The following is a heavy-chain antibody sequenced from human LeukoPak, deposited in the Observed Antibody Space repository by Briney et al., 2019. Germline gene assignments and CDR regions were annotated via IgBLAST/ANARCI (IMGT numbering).Heavy chain of an antibody. CDR3: AKGSASSRPYYFDY. Sequence: EGSLRLSCAASGFTLSSYWMSWVRQAPGKGLVWVSRINSHGSSTSYADSVKGRFTISRDNAKNTLDLQMSSLRAEDTAVYYCAKGSASSRPYYFDYWGQGALVTVSS. D-gene: IGHD2-15*01. CDR2: INSHGSST. J-gene: IGHJ4*02. CDR1: GFTLSSYW. V-gene: IGHV3-74*01.